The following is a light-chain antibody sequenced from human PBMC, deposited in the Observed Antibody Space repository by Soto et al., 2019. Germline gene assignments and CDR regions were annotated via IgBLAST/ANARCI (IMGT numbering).Light chain of an antibody. CDR1: SSDVGGYNY. CDR3: NSYTSSTTHV. J-gene: IGLJ1*01. Sequence: QSALTQPASVSGSPGQSITISCTGSSSDVGGYNYVSWYQQHPGKAPKLMIYDVSNRPSGVSNRFSGSKSGNTASLTISGLRAEDEADYYCNSYTSSTTHVFGTGTKVTVL. V-gene: IGLV2-14*01. CDR2: DVS.